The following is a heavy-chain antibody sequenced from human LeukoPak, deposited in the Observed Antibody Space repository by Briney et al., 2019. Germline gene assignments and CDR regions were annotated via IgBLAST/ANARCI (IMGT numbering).Heavy chain of an antibody. Sequence: SETLSLTCTVSGGSVSSGSYYWSWIRQPPGKRLEWIGYIYYTGSTTYNPSLKSRVTMSLDTSKNQFSLKLTSVTAADTAVCYCAREWITGGSYPRWFDPWGQGTLVTVSS. CDR2: IYYTGST. CDR3: AREWITGGSYPRWFDP. J-gene: IGHJ5*02. CDR1: GGSVSSGSYY. D-gene: IGHD1-26*01. V-gene: IGHV4-61*01.